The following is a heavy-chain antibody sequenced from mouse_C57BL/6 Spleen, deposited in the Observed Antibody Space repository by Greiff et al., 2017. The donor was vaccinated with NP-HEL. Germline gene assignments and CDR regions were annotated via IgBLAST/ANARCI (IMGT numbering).Heavy chain of an antibody. D-gene: IGHD2-4*01. V-gene: IGHV5-17*01. Sequence: EVKVVESGGGLVKPGGSLKLSCAASGFTFSDYGMHWVRQAPEKGLEWVAYISSGSSTIYYADTVKGRFTISRDNAKNTLFLQMTSLRSEDTAMYYCARRIYYDYHYAMDYWGQGTSVTVSS. CDR2: ISSGSSTI. CDR3: ARRIYYDYHYAMDY. J-gene: IGHJ4*01. CDR1: GFTFSDYG.